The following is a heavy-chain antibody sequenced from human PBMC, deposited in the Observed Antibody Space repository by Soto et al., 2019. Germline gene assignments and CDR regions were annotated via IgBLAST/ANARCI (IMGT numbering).Heavy chain of an antibody. CDR3: ASVDWSPARARYGAFDI. CDR1: GGTFSSYA. J-gene: IGHJ3*02. V-gene: IGHV1-69*13. CDR2: TIPIFGTA. Sequence: GASVKVSCKASGGTFSSYAISWVRQAPGQGLEWMGGTIPIFGTANYAQKFQGRVTITADESTSTAYMELSSLRSEDTAVYYCASVDWSPARARYGAFDIWGQGTMVTVSS. D-gene: IGHD2-2*01.